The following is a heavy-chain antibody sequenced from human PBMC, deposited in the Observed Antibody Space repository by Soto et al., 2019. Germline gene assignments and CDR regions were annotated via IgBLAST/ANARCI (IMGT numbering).Heavy chain of an antibody. CDR1: GGSISSSSYY. D-gene: IGHD1-1*01. V-gene: IGHV4-39*01. CDR2: IYYSGST. J-gene: IGHJ6*02. Sequence: PSETLSLTCTVSGGSISSSSYYWGWIRQPPGKGLEWIGSIYYSGSTYYNPSLKSRVTISVDTSKNQFSLKLSSVTAADTAVYYCARHVGMEPHYYGMDVWGQGTTVTVSS. CDR3: ARHVGMEPHYYGMDV.